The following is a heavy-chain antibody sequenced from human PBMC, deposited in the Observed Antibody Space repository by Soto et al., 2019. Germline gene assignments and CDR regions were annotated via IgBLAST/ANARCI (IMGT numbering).Heavy chain of an antibody. J-gene: IGHJ4*02. CDR2: INPSGGST. V-gene: IGHV1-46*01. Sequence: QVQLVQSGAEVTKPGASVKVSCKASGYTFTSYYMHWVRQAPGQGLEWMGIINPSGGSTSYAQKFQGRVTMTRDTSTSTVYMELSSLRSEDTAVYYCARDHTLRRDGYNYGDYWGQGTLVTVSS. CDR3: ARDHTLRRDGYNYGDY. D-gene: IGHD5-12*01. CDR1: GYTFTSYY.